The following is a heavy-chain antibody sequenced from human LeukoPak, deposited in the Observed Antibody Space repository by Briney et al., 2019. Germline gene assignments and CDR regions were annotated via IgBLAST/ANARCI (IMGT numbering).Heavy chain of an antibody. CDR1: GGSTSSGSYY. Sequence: SETLSLTCTVSGGSTSSGSYYWSWIRQPAGKGLEWIGRIYTSGSTNYNPSLKSRVTISVDTSKNQFSLKLSSVTAADTAVYYCARGWLAFDYWGQGTLVTVSS. J-gene: IGHJ4*02. V-gene: IGHV4-61*02. CDR2: IYTSGST. D-gene: IGHD6-19*01. CDR3: ARGWLAFDY.